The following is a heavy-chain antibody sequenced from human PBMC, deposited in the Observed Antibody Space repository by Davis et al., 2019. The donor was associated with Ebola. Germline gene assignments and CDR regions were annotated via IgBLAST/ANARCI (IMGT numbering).Heavy chain of an antibody. CDR1: GFTFSSYC. D-gene: IGHD1-7*01. J-gene: IGHJ6*02. CDR3: AKVGQMKWNFRYAMDV. CDR2: IWYDGGTK. Sequence: GGSLRLSCAASGFTFSSYCMPWVRQAPGKGLEWLPVIWYDGGTKYHADSVKGRFIISRDNSQNMLYLQMNSLRPEDTAVYYCAKVGQMKWNFRYAMDVWGQGTTVTVS. V-gene: IGHV3-33*06.